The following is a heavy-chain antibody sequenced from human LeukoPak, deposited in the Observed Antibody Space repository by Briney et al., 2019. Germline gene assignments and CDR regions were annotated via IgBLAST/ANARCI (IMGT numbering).Heavy chain of an antibody. V-gene: IGHV1-18*01. CDR1: GYTFTSYG. Sequence: ASVKVSCKASGYTFTSYGISWVRQAPGRGLEWMGWISAYNGNTNYVQKLQGRVTMTTDTSTSTAYMELRSLRSDDTAAYYCARVALDILTGYYIFDYWGQGTLVTVSS. CDR3: ARVALDILTGYYIFDY. J-gene: IGHJ4*02. D-gene: IGHD3-9*01. CDR2: ISAYNGNT.